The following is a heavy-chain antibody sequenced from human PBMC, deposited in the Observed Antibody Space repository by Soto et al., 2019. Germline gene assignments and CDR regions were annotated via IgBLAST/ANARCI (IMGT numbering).Heavy chain of an antibody. Sequence: LVKVSCKASGDTFSFYTINWVRQAPGLGLEWVGRINPILSMSNYAQKFQGRVTMTADKSTNTAYMELRSLRSEDTAMYFCATSYGSGYRAFDSWGQGALVTVSS. V-gene: IGHV1-69*02. CDR1: GDTFSFYT. CDR3: ATSYGSGYRAFDS. CDR2: INPILSMS. D-gene: IGHD3-10*01. J-gene: IGHJ4*02.